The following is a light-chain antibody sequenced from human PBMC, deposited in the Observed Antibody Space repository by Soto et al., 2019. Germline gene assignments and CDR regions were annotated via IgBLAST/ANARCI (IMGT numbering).Light chain of an antibody. Sequence: DIVMTQSPDSLAVSLGERATINCKSSQSVLYSSNNKNYLAWYQQRPGQPPKLLLYWASTRESGVPDRFSGSGSGTDLILTISSLQAEDVAVYFCQQYYKTPLTFGGGTKVEIK. V-gene: IGKV4-1*01. J-gene: IGKJ4*01. CDR1: QSVLYSSNNKNY. CDR3: QQYYKTPLT. CDR2: WAS.